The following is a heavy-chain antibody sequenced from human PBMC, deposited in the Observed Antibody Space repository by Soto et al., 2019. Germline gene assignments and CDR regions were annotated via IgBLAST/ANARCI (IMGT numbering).Heavy chain of an antibody. CDR1: GGTFSSYA. D-gene: IGHD3-3*01. V-gene: IGHV1-69*01. J-gene: IGHJ6*02. Sequence: QVQLVQSGAEVKKPGSSVKVSCKASGGTFSSYAISWVRQAPGQGLEWMGGITPIFGTANYAQKFQGRVTITADESTITAYVDLRSLRSEYTAVYYCARDTRPITIFVNKRYDYYGMDVWGQLTTVTASS. CDR2: ITPIFGTA. CDR3: ARDTRPITIFVNKRYDYYGMDV.